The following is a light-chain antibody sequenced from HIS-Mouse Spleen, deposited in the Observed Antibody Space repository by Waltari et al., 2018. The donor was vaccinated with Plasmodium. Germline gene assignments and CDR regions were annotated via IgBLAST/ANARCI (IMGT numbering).Light chain of an antibody. V-gene: IGLV1-47*01. CDR2: RNN. Sequence: QSVLTQPPSASGTPGQRVTISCSGSSSNIGSNYVYWYQQLPVTAPKLLIYRNNQRPSGVPDRVSGSKSGTSASLAISGLRSEDEADYYCAAWDDSLSGRVFGGGTKLTVL. CDR3: AAWDDSLSGRV. J-gene: IGLJ3*02. CDR1: SSNIGSNY.